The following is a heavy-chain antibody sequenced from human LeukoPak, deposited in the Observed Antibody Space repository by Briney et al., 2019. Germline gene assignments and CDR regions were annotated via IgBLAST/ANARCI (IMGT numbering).Heavy chain of an antibody. CDR3: ARYRGLGGGYYFDY. Sequence: GGSLRLSCAASGFTFSSYCMSWVRQAPGKVLEWVANIKQDGSEKYYVDSVKGRFTISRDNAKNSLYLQMNSLRAEDTAVYYCARYRGLGGGYYFDYWGQGTLVTVSS. V-gene: IGHV3-7*04. CDR2: IKQDGSEK. D-gene: IGHD5-12*01. CDR1: GFTFSSYC. J-gene: IGHJ4*02.